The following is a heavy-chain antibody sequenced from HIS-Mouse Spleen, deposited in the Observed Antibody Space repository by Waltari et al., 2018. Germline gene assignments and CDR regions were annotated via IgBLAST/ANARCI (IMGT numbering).Heavy chain of an antibody. CDR1: GGSISSSSYY. D-gene: IGHD6-13*01. CDR3: AREIPYSSSWYGWYFDL. Sequence: QLQLQESGPGLVKPSETLSLTCTVSGGSISSSSYYWGWIRQPPGKGLEGIGGNYYSGGPSYNPSLKSRVTISVDTSKNQFSLKLSSVTAAEPAVYYCAREIPYSSSWYGWYFDLWGRGTLVTVSS. CDR2: NYYSGGP. J-gene: IGHJ2*01. V-gene: IGHV4-39*07.